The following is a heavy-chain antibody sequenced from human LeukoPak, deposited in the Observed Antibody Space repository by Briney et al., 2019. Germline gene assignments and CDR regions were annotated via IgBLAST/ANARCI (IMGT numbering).Heavy chain of an antibody. CDR1: GYTFTGYY. J-gene: IGHJ4*02. CDR3: ARGYDILTGYPSFDY. D-gene: IGHD3-9*01. Sequence: ASVKVSCKASGYTFTGYYMHWVRQVPGQGLEWMGWINPNSGGTNYAQKFQGRVTMTRDTSISTAYMELSRLRSDDTAVYYCARGYDILTGYPSFDYWGQGTLVTVSS. CDR2: INPNSGGT. V-gene: IGHV1-2*02.